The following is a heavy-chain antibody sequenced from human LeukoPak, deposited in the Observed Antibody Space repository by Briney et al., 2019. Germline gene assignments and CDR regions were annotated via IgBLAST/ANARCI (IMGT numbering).Heavy chain of an antibody. D-gene: IGHD3-3*01. CDR1: GDSISSSTYY. CDR2: VYYSGTT. J-gene: IGHJ4*02. CDR3: ARGYHHFWSGYYYNSYFDY. Sequence: PSETLSLTCSVSGDSISSSTYYWAWLRQPPGKGLEWIVSVYYSGTTYHNPSLISRVTTSVDTSKNQCSLRLNSVTATDTAVYYCARGYHHFWSGYYYNSYFDYWGQGALVTVSS. V-gene: IGHV4-39*01.